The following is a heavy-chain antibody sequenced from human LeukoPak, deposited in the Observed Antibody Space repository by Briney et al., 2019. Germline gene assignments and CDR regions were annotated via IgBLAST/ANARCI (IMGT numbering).Heavy chain of an antibody. Sequence: GGSLRLSCTASGFTFSSYWMSWVRQAPGKGLEWVANIKKDGSEKCYVDSVKGRFTISRDNSKNTLYLQMNSLRAEDTAVYYCAKGLLAAAGTGVSYYFDYWGQGTLVTVSS. D-gene: IGHD6-13*01. CDR2: IKKDGSEK. V-gene: IGHV3-7*01. J-gene: IGHJ4*02. CDR3: AKGLLAAAGTGVSYYFDY. CDR1: GFTFSSYW.